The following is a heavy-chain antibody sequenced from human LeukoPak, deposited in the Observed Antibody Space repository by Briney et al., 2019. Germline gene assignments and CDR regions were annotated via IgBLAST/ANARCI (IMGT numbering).Heavy chain of an antibody. Sequence: GGSLRLSCAASGFAFNTYWMSWVRQAPGKGLEWVANIGQDGTEKHHVDSVRGRFTISRDNAKNSVFLQMNSLRAEDTAVYYCARVTVGFDYWGQGTLVTVSS. CDR3: ARVTVGFDY. J-gene: IGHJ4*02. V-gene: IGHV3-7*03. CDR2: IGQDGTEK. CDR1: GFAFNTYW. D-gene: IGHD4-23*01.